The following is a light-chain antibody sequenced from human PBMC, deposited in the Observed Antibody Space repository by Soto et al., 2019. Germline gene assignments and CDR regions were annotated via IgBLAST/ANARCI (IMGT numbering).Light chain of an antibody. J-gene: IGKJ2*01. CDR3: MQGKSWPYT. V-gene: IGKV2-30*01. CDR2: KIS. CDR1: QSPVTSDGNTY. Sequence: DVVMTQFPLSLSVIPGQPASISCRSSQSPVTSDGNTYLNWFHQRPGQSPRRLIYKISNRDSGVPDRFIGSGSGTEFTLKLSRVEAEDVGIYYCMQGKSWPYTFGQGTKLEI.